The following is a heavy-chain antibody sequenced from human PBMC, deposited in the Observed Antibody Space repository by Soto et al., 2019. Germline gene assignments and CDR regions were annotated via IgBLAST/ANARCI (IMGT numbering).Heavy chain of an antibody. V-gene: IGHV1-18*01. CDR2: ISGYNGNT. Sequence: QVQLVQSGAEVKKPGASVTVSCKTSGYTFSNYGINWVRQAPGQGLEWMGWISGYNGNTNYAQTGQGRVTMTTDTSTGTVYRELRSLKSDDTAIYYCSRFIMVGGWFDPNYYHGMDGWGQGTTVTVSS. CDR1: GYTFSNYG. J-gene: IGHJ6*02. CDR3: SRFIMVGGWFDPNYYHGMDG. D-gene: IGHD6-19*01.